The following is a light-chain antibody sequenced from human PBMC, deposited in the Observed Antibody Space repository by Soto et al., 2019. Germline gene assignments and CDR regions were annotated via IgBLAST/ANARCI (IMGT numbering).Light chain of an antibody. CDR3: QQYGSSPRT. Sequence: DIKMTQSPATLSVSQWEIATLFCRASQSISSSLAWYQHKPGQAPRLLIYGAFTRATGIPDRFSGSGSGTDFTLTITTLEPEDFAVYYCQQYGSSPRTFGLGPNV. CDR2: GAF. J-gene: IGKJ1*01. V-gene: IGKV3-20*01. CDR1: QSISSS.